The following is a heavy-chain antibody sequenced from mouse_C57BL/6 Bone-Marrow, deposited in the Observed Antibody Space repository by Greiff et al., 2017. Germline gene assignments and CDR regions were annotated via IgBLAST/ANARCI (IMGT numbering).Heavy chain of an antibody. V-gene: IGHV1-53*01. CDR3: AGSRTVTVSFGCFDV. D-gene: IGHD6-2*01. CDR1: GYTFTSYW. Sequence: QVQLQQPGTELVKPGASVKLSCKASGYTFTSYWMHWVKQRPGQGLEWIGNINPSNGGTNYNEKFKSKATLTVDKSSSTADMQLSSLTSEASAVYYCAGSRTVTVSFGCFDVWGTGTTVTVSS. CDR2: INPSNGGT. J-gene: IGHJ1*03.